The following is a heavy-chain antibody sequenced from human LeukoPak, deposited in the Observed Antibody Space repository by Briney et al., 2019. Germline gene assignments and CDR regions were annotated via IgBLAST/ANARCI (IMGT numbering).Heavy chain of an antibody. D-gene: IGHD3-9*01. CDR3: ARGFLTSDAFDI. V-gene: IGHV4-4*09. CDR2: IHAGGST. J-gene: IGHJ3*02. CDR1: GGYISTYY. Sequence: PSETLTLTCTVSGGYISTYYWSWIRLSPGQGLEWIGYIHAGGSTNHNPSLKSRVTISEDTSRNHFSLKLSSVTAADTALDYCARGFLTSDAFDIWGRGTMVTVSS.